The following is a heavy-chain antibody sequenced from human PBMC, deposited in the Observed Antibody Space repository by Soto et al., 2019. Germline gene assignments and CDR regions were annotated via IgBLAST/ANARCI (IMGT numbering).Heavy chain of an antibody. Sequence: QVQLVQSGAEVKRPGSSVKVSCRASGDTFAFHSIKWVRQAPGLGLEWMGTINPILSMSNYAQRFQGRVTMTADKSTSTAYMVLSSLRSEDTAIYYCATSYGSGYRAFDYWGQGALVTVSS. CDR2: INPILSMS. J-gene: IGHJ4*02. CDR3: ATSYGSGYRAFDY. D-gene: IGHD3-10*01. V-gene: IGHV1-69*02. CDR1: GDTFAFHS.